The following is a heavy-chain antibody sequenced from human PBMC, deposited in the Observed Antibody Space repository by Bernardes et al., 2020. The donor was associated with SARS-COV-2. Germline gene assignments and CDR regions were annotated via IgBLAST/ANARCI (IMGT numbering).Heavy chain of an antibody. CDR2: ISTSGTTV. Sequence: GSLRLSCAVSGFTFSRHSMNWVRQAPGKGLEWVSYISTSGTTVYYADSVKGRFTISRDNAKNSMYLQMNSLKAEDTAVYFCARDRYGDYVTDVWGQGTTVTVSS. CDR1: GFTFSRHS. D-gene: IGHD5-18*01. CDR3: ARDRYGDYVTDV. J-gene: IGHJ6*02. V-gene: IGHV3-48*01.